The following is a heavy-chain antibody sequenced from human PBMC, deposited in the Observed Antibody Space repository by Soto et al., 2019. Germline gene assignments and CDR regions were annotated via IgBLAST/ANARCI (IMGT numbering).Heavy chain of an antibody. V-gene: IGHV4-30-2*01. CDR3: ARASTTVTTLDY. Sequence: QLQLQESGSGLVKPSQTLSLTCAVSGGSISSGGYSWSWIRQPSGKGLEWIGYIYHSGSTYYNPSLKCRVTITVDRSKNQFSLKLSSVTAADTAVYYCARASTTVTTLDYWGQGTLVTVSS. CDR1: GGSISSGGYS. CDR2: IYHSGST. D-gene: IGHD4-17*01. J-gene: IGHJ4*02.